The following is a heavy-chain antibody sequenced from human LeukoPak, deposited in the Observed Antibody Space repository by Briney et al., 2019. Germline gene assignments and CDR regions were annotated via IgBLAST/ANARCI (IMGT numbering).Heavy chain of an antibody. CDR2: ISYDGSNK. D-gene: IGHD4-17*01. CDR1: GFTFSSYG. J-gene: IGHJ4*02. V-gene: IGHV3-30*18. CDR3: AKVIYGDYEGFDY. Sequence: GGSLRLSCAASGFTFSSYGMHWVRQAPGKGLEWVAVISYDGSNKYYADSVKGRFTISRDNSKNTLYLQMNSLRAEDTAVYYCAKVIYGDYEGFDYWGQGTLVTVSS.